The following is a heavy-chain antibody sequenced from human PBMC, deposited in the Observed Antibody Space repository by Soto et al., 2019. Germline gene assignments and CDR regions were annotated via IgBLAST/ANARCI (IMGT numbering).Heavy chain of an antibody. J-gene: IGHJ3*02. D-gene: IGHD4-17*01. Sequence: EVQVVESGGGIVQPGGSLRLSCAGSGFTFSHYWMHWVRQAPGEGLVWISRINGDGSSTSYGDSVKGRFTISRDNAKNTRYLQMNTLRAADTSECYCAVHGDYDAFDMWGQGTMVTVSS. CDR1: GFTFSHYW. CDR2: INGDGSST. CDR3: AVHGDYDAFDM. V-gene: IGHV3-74*01.